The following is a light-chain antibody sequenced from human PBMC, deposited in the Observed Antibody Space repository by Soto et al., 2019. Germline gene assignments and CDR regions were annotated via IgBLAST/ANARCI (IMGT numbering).Light chain of an antibody. V-gene: IGKV3-20*01. J-gene: IGKJ5*01. CDR3: QQYTGPPTT. Sequence: EIVMTQSPDTLSLSPAERATLSCRASQTVSSNYLAWCQQRPGQAPRLLIYGASTRAAGIPDIFSGSGSGTDFTLTITTLEPEDSAVYVCQQYTGPPTTVGQGTRREIK. CDR1: QTVSSNY. CDR2: GAS.